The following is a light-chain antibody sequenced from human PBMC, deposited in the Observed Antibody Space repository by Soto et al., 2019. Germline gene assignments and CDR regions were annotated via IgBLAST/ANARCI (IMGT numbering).Light chain of an antibody. CDR2: GAF. V-gene: IGKV3-15*01. J-gene: IGKJ1*01. CDR1: QSVSSN. Sequence: EILMTQPPVTLSVSPGERATLSCRASQSVSSNLAWYQQKPGQAPSLLIYGAFTRATGIPARFSGTGSGTEFTLTISSLQSEDFALYYCQQYNDWPLTFGQGPRWIS. CDR3: QQYNDWPLT.